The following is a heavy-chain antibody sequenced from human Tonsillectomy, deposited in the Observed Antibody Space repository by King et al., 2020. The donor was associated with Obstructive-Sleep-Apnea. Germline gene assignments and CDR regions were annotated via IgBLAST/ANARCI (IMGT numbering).Heavy chain of an antibody. D-gene: IGHD6-19*01. V-gene: IGHV3-9*01. Sequence: VQLVESGGGLVQPGRSLRLSCAASGFQFDGYALHWVRQAPGKGLEWVSGISWNSGNIAYADSVKGRFTISRDNAKNSLYLQMNSLRPEDTALYYCAKASAAVAGLGYFDLWGRGTLVTVSS. CDR2: ISWNSGNI. CDR1: GFQFDGYA. J-gene: IGHJ2*01. CDR3: AKASAAVAGLGYFDL.